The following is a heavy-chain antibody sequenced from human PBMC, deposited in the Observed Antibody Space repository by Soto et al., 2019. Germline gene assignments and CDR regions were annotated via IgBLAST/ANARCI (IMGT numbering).Heavy chain of an antibody. D-gene: IGHD6-13*01. CDR3: ARESLQLVRHYYYGRDV. CDR1: GFTFSSYA. V-gene: IGHV3-30-3*01. Sequence: QVQLVESGGGVVQPGRSLRLSCAASGFTFSSYAVHWVRQAPGKGLEWVALMSYDGSNKYYADSVKGRFTISRDNSKNTLYLLMNSLRAEDTAVYYWARESLQLVRHYYYGRDVWGQGTTVTVSS. J-gene: IGHJ6*02. CDR2: MSYDGSNK.